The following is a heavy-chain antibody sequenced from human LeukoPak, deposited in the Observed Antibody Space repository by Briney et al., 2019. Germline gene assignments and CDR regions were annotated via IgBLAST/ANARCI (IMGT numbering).Heavy chain of an antibody. CDR1: GYTFTGYY. Sequence: ASVKVSCKASGYTFTGYYMHWVRQAPGQGLEWMGWINPNSGGTNYAQKFQGRVTMTRDTSISTAYMELSRLRSDDTAVYHCARVSPLLSLIEAFDIWGQGTMVTVSS. CDR2: INPNSGGT. D-gene: IGHD3-10*01. CDR3: ARVSPLLSLIEAFDI. J-gene: IGHJ3*02. V-gene: IGHV1-2*02.